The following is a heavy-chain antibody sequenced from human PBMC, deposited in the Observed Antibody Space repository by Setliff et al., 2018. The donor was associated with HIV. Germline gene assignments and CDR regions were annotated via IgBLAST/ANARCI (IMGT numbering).Heavy chain of an antibody. CDR2: IWYDGSNK. CDR1: GFIFSTYG. J-gene: IGHJ4*02. Sequence: PGGSLRLSCAASGFIFSTYGMHWVRQAPGKGLEWVAVIWYDGSNKYYADSVKGRFTISRDNTKNTLYLQMNSLRAEDTAVYYCAKEEWSSGWYSDYWGQGTLVTVSS. D-gene: IGHD6-19*01. CDR3: AKEEWSSGWYSDY. V-gene: IGHV3-30*02.